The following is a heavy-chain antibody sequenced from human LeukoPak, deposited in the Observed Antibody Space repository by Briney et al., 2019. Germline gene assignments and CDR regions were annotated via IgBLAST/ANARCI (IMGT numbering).Heavy chain of an antibody. CDR1: GGSISSYY. V-gene: IGHV4-59*12. CDR2: IYYSGST. J-gene: IGHJ4*02. Sequence: SETLSLTCTVSGGSISSYYWSWIRQPPGKGLEWIGYIYYSGSTNYNPSLKSRVTISVDTSKNQFSLKLSSVTAADTAVYYCARDFHYWGQGTLVTVSS. CDR3: ARDFHY.